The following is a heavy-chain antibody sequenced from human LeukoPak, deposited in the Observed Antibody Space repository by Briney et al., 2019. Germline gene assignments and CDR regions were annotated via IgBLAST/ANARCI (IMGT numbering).Heavy chain of an antibody. Sequence: GGSLRLSCEVSGFTFSKYGMHWVRQAPGKGLEWVSTIRYDGSKEYYADSVRGRFTISRDNSGNTLFLQMDSLGAEDTAVYYCVRDTITYDIFTGSPDYWGQGTLVNVSS. CDR2: IRYDGSKE. CDR1: GFTFSKYG. CDR3: VRDTITYDIFTGSPDY. D-gene: IGHD3-9*01. V-gene: IGHV3-30*02. J-gene: IGHJ4*02.